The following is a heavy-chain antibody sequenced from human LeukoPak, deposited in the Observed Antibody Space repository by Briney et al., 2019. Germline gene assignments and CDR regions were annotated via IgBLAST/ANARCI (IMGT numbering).Heavy chain of an antibody. J-gene: IGHJ4*02. D-gene: IGHD5-18*01. Sequence: EASVKVSCKASGYTFTGYYLHWVRQPPGQGLEWMGWINPNSGGTSYEQKFQDRVTMTRDTSTSTAYMELSRLRSDDTAVYYCTRDPGDTAMAKYYFDYWGQGTLVTVSS. CDR3: TRDPGDTAMAKYYFDY. CDR2: INPNSGGT. V-gene: IGHV1-2*02. CDR1: GYTFTGYY.